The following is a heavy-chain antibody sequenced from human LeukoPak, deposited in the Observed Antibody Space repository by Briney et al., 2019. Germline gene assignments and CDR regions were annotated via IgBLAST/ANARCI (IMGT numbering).Heavy chain of an antibody. V-gene: IGHV4-59*01. D-gene: IGHD3-16*01. Sequence: SETLSLTCTVSGGSISSYYWSWIRQPPGKGLEWIGYIYYSGSTNYNPSLKSRVTISVDTSKNQFSLKLSSVTAADTAVYYCARDSDREQDLRSYGMDVWGQGTTVTVSS. CDR1: GGSISSYY. CDR2: IYYSGST. CDR3: ARDSDREQDLRSYGMDV. J-gene: IGHJ6*02.